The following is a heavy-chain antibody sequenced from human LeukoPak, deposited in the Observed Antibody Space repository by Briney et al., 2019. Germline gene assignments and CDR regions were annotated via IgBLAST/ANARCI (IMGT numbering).Heavy chain of an antibody. CDR1: GFTFRNYA. CDR3: ARLDIVLS. J-gene: IGHJ5*02. V-gene: IGHV3-30-3*01. Sequence: GGSLRLSCAASGFTFRNYAMHRVRQAPGKGLEWVAVISYDGSNRYYADSVKGRFTISRDDSKNTLYLQMDSLTAEDTAMYYCARLDIVLSWGQGALVTVSS. D-gene: IGHD2-2*03. CDR2: ISYDGSNR.